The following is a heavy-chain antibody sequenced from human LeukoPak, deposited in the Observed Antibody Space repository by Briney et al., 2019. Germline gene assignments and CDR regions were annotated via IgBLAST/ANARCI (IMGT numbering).Heavy chain of an antibody. D-gene: IGHD6-13*01. V-gene: IGHV3-21*01. CDR3: ARVTAGTGFDP. CDR1: GFTFSSYS. J-gene: IGHJ5*02. Sequence: GGSLRLSCAASGFTFSSYSMNWVRRAPGKGLEWVSSISSSSSYIYYAASVKGRFTISRDKAKNSMYLQMNSLTAEDTAVYYCARVTAGTGFDPWGQGTLVTVSS. CDR2: ISSSSSYI.